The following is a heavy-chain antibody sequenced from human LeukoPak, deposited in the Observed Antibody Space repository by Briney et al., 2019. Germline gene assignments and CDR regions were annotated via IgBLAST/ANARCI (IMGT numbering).Heavy chain of an antibody. CDR1: GYSISGGYY. D-gene: IGHD3-22*01. V-gene: IGHV4-38-2*01. J-gene: IGHJ3*01. CDR3: ARMGVSYYCDSSTYYPVAFDV. CDR2: IFHSGSI. Sequence: SETLSLTCAVSGYSISGGYYWGWIRQSPGKGLEWIATIFHSGSIYYNPSLKSRVTLSVDTSKNQFSLKLNSVTAADTAVYYCARMGVSYYCDSSTYYPVAFDVWGQGTMVTVSS.